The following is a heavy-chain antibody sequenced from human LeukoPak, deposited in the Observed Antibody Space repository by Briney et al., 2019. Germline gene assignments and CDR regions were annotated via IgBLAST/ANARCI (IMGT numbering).Heavy chain of an antibody. CDR2: ISSSSSYI. V-gene: IGHV3-21*01. D-gene: IGHD4-17*01. CDR3: ARDLAPSDYGSFGFDY. Sequence: GGSLRLSCAASGVTFSSYSMNWVRQAPGKGLEWVSSISSSSSYIYYADSVKGRFTISRDNAKNSLYLQMNSLRAEDTAVYYCARDLAPSDYGSFGFDYWGQGTLVTVSS. J-gene: IGHJ4*02. CDR1: GVTFSSYS.